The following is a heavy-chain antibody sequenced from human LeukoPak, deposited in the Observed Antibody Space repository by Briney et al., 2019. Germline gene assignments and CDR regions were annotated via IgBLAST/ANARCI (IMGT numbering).Heavy chain of an antibody. CDR2: IIPIFGTA. Sequence: SVKVSCKASGGTFSSYAISWVRQAPGQGLEWMGGIIPIFGTANYAQKFQGRVTITTDESTSTAYMELSSLRFEDTAVYYCARGTHPAGGPMGYWGQGTLVTVSS. CDR3: ARGTHPAGGPMGY. CDR1: GGTFSSYA. D-gene: IGHD3-16*01. J-gene: IGHJ4*02. V-gene: IGHV1-69*05.